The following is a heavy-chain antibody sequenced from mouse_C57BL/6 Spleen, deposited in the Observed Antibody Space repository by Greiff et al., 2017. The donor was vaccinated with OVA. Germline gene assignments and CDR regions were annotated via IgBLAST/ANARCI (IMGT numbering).Heavy chain of an antibody. CDR1: GYAFSSSW. J-gene: IGHJ3*01. CDR3: ARDRDASLAY. CDR2: IYPGDGDT. Sequence: QVQLQQSGPELVKPGASVKISCKASGYAFSSSWMNWVKQRPGKGLEWIGRIYPGDGDTNYNGKFKGKATLTADKSSSTAYMQLSSLTSEDSAVYFCARDRDASLAYWGQGTLVTVSA. D-gene: IGHD6-1*01. V-gene: IGHV1-82*01.